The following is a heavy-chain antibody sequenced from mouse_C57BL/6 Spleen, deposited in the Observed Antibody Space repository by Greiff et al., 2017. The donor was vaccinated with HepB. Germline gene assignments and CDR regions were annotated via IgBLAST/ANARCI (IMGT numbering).Heavy chain of an antibody. CDR2: INPGSGGT. CDR3: ARWGGSSFFAY. V-gene: IGHV1-54*01. Sequence: VKLMESGAELVRPGTSVKVSCKASGYAFTNYLIEWVKQRPGQGLEWIGVINPGSGGTNYNEKFKGKATLTADKSSSTAYIQLSSLTSEDSAVYFCARWGGSSFFAYWGQGTLVTVSA. J-gene: IGHJ3*01. CDR1: GYAFTNYL. D-gene: IGHD1-1*01.